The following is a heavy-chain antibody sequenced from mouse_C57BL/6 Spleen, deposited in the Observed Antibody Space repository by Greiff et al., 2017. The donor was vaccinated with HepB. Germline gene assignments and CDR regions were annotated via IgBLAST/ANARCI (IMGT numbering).Heavy chain of an antibody. J-gene: IGHJ4*01. Sequence: EVKLVESGGGLVQPGGSLSLSCAASGFTFTDYYMSWVRQPPGKALEWLGFIRNKANGYTTEYSASVKGRFTISRDNSQSILYLLMSALRAEDSATYYCARYQPYRAMDNKGQGTSVTVAS. D-gene: IGHD6-1*01. CDR3: ARYQPYRAMDN. CDR1: GFTFTDYY. V-gene: IGHV7-3*01. CDR2: IRNKANGYTT.